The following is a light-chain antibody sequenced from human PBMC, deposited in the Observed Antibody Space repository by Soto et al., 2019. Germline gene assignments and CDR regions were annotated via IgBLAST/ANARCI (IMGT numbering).Light chain of an antibody. CDR3: QQSFTAPIT. Sequence: DIQMTQSPSSLSASVGDRVTVTCRTSQSINNHLNWYQQKPGEAPKLLIYGSSSLHYGVPSRFSGSGSGSAFTLTISSLQPEDSATYYCQQSFTAPITFGQGTRLENK. CDR1: QSINNH. J-gene: IGKJ5*01. V-gene: IGKV1-39*01. CDR2: GSS.